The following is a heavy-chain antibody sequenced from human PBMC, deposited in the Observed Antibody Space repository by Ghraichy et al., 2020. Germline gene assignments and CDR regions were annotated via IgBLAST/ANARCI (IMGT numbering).Heavy chain of an antibody. CDR1: GFTFSSSG. Sequence: GGSLRLSCAASGFTFSSSGMHWVRQAPGKGLEWVAVIWDDGSNKYYADSVKGRFTISRDNSKNTLYLQMNSLRAEDTAVYYCAREGVWKEDHFDYWGQGTLVPVCS. CDR3: AREGVWKEDHFDY. J-gene: IGHJ4*02. V-gene: IGHV3-33*01. CDR2: IWDDGSNK. D-gene: IGHD1-1*01.